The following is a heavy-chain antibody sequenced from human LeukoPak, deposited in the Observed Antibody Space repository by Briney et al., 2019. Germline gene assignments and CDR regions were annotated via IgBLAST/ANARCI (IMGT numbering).Heavy chain of an antibody. D-gene: IGHD6-13*01. Sequence: GGSLRLSCEASGFDFRNYYMSWVRQAPGKGLEWLANIKYDGTYTNYKDSVKGRFTISRDNSKNTLSLQMNSLRAEDTAVYYCAKDRSAAAPYCFDYWGQGTLVTVSS. V-gene: IGHV3-7*03. CDR3: AKDRSAAAPYCFDY. J-gene: IGHJ4*02. CDR2: IKYDGTYT. CDR1: GFDFRNYY.